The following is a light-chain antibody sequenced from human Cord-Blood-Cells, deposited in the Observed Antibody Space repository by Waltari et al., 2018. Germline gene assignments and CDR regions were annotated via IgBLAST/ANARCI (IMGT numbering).Light chain of an antibody. J-gene: IGKJ5*01. V-gene: IGKV3-11*01. Sequence: EIVLTQSPATLSLSPGERATLSCRASQSVSSYLAWYQQKPGPAPRLLIYYASNRATGIPARFSGSGSGTDFTLTISSLEPEDFAVYYCQQRSNWQITFGQGTRLEIK. CDR1: QSVSSY. CDR2: YAS. CDR3: QQRSNWQIT.